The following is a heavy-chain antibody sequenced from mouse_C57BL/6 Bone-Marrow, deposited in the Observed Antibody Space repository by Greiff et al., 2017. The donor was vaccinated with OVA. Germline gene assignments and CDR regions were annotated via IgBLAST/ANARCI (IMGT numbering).Heavy chain of an antibody. CDR3: ARWYYAMDY. V-gene: IGHV1-7*01. CDR2: INPSSGYT. Sequence: QVHVKQSGAELAKPGASVKLSCKAPGYTFTSYWMHWVKQRPGQGLEWIGYINPSSGYTKYNQKFKDKATLTADKSSSTAYMQLSSLTYEDSAVYYCARWYYAMDYWGQGTSVTVSS. CDR1: GYTFTSYW. J-gene: IGHJ4*01.